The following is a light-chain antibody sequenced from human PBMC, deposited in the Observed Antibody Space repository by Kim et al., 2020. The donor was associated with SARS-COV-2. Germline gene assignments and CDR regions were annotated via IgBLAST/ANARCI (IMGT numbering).Light chain of an antibody. Sequence: SPVERAPLACRARQSVSSHLAWYQQKPGQAPRLLIYGASTRATGIPARFSGSGSGTEFTLTISSLQSEDFAVYYCQQYNNWPPLTFGGGTKVDIK. CDR3: QQYNNWPPLT. CDR1: QSVSSH. J-gene: IGKJ4*01. V-gene: IGKV3-15*01. CDR2: GAS.